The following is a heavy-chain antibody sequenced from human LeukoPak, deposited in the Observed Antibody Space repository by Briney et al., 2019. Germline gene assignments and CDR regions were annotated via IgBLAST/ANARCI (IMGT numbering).Heavy chain of an antibody. CDR3: TTDDYYDSSGYYSGAFDI. CDR2: IKSKTDGGTT. CDR1: GFTFSNAW. V-gene: IGHV3-15*01. Sequence: GGSLRLSCAASGFTFSNAWMSWVRQAPGEGLDWVGRIKSKTDGGTTDYAAPVKGRFTISRDDSKNTLYLQMNSLKTEDTAVYYCTTDDYYDSSGYYSGAFDIWGQGTMVTVSS. D-gene: IGHD3-22*01. J-gene: IGHJ3*02.